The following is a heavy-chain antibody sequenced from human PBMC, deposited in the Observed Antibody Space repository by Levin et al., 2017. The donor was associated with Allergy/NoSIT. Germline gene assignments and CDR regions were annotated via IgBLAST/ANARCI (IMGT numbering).Heavy chain of an antibody. CDR3: ARDQGGWARAFEF. CDR1: GGSISSDSNY. V-gene: IGHV4-61*02. J-gene: IGHJ3*01. CDR2: VYNSGST. Sequence: SETLSLTCTVSGGSISSDSNYWSWIRQPAGKGLEWIGRVYNSGSTNYNPFLKSRVTISVDTSKNQFSLRLTSVTAADTAVYYCARDQGGWARAFEFWGQGTMVTVSS. D-gene: IGHD6-19*01.